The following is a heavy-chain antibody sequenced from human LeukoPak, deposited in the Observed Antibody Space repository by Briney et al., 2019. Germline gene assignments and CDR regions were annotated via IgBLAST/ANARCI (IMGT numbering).Heavy chain of an antibody. J-gene: IGHJ5*02. CDR3: ARLTLITMVRGVILNWFDP. Sequence: SETLSLTCTVSGGSISSSSYYWGWIRQPPGKGLEWIGSIYYSGSTYYNPSLKSRVTISVDTSKNQFSLKLSSVTAADTAVYYCARLTLITMVRGVILNWFDPWGQGTLVTVSS. V-gene: IGHV4-39*01. D-gene: IGHD3-10*01. CDR1: GGSISSSSYY. CDR2: IYYSGST.